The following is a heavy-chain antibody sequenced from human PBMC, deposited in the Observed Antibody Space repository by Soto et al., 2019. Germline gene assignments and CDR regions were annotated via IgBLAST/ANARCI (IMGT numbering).Heavy chain of an antibody. V-gene: IGHV3-30-3*01. J-gene: IGHJ6*02. D-gene: IGHD3-3*01. CDR3: ARGHPFTIFGVVSTNYYYYYGMDV. CDR1: GFTFSSYA. Sequence: QVQLVESGGGVVQPGRSLRLSCAASGFTFSSYAMHWVRQAPGKGLEWVAVISYDGSNKYYADSVKGRFTISRDNSKNAVYLQMNSLRAEDTAVYYCARGHPFTIFGVVSTNYYYYYGMDVWGQGTTVTVSS. CDR2: ISYDGSNK.